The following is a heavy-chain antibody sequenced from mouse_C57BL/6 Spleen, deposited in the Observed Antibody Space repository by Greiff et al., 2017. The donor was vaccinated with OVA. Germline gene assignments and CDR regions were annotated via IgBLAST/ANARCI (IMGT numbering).Heavy chain of an antibody. D-gene: IGHD2-4*01. Sequence: QVQLKQSGAELVKPGASVKLSCKASGYTFTSYWMHWVKQRPGQGLEWIGMIHPNSGSTNYNEKFKSKATLTVDKSSSTAYMQLSSLTSEDSAVYYCARYYDYDVDWFAYWGQGTLVTVSA. CDR1: GYTFTSYW. V-gene: IGHV1-64*01. CDR3: ARYYDYDVDWFAY. CDR2: IHPNSGST. J-gene: IGHJ3*01.